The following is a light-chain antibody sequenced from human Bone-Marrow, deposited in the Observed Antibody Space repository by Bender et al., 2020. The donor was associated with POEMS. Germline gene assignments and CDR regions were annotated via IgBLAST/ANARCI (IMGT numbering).Light chain of an antibody. V-gene: IGLV2-11*01. CDR3: CSYECIYTWV. Sequence: QSALPQPRSVSGSPGQSVSISCTGTDNNVGTYNYVSWYQQHPRKAPKLIIYDVSKRPSGVSDRFSSSKSGNTASLTISGLLAEDEAGYHCCSYECIYTWVFGGGTKLTVL. CDR1: DNNVGTYNY. J-gene: IGLJ3*02. CDR2: DVS.